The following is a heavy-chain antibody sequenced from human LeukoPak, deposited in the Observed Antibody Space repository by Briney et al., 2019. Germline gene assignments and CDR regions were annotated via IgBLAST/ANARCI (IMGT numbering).Heavy chain of an antibody. J-gene: IGHJ4*02. Sequence: GGSLRLSCAASGFTFSSYSMDWVRQAPGKGLEWVSSISSSSSYIYYADSVKGRFTISRDNAKNSLYLQMNSLRAEDTAVYYCAGSSGFGFGLLFDSWGKGTLSPSPQ. CDR3: AGSSGFGFGLLFDS. CDR2: ISSSSSYI. V-gene: IGHV3-21*01. D-gene: IGHD3/OR15-3a*01. CDR1: GFTFSSYS.